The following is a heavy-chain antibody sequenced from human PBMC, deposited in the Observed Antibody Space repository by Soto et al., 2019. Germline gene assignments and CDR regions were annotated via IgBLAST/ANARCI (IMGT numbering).Heavy chain of an antibody. CDR1: GYTFTGYY. D-gene: IGHD5-18*01. V-gene: IGHV1-2*02. J-gene: IGHJ4*02. CDR2: INPNSGGT. CDR3: AIPSGYSYGGPPILHY. Sequence: GASVKVSCKASGYTFTGYYMHWVRQAPGQGLEWMGWINPNSGGTNYAQKFQGRVTMTRDTSISTAYMELSRLRSDDTAVYYCAIPSGYSYGGPPILHYWGQGTLVTVSS.